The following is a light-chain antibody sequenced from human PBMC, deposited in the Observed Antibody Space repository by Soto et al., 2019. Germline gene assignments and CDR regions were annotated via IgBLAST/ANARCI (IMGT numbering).Light chain of an antibody. Sequence: QSVLTQQPSVSGAPGQRVTISCTGSSSNIGAGYDVHWYQQLPGTAPKLLIYGNSNRPSGVPDRFSGSKSGTSASLAITGLQAEDEADYYCQSYDSSLRGVFGTGTKVTVL. CDR1: SSNIGAGYD. CDR3: QSYDSSLRGV. V-gene: IGLV1-40*01. J-gene: IGLJ1*01. CDR2: GNS.